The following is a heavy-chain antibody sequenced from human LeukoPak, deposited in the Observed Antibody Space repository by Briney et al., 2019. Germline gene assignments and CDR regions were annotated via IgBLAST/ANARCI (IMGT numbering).Heavy chain of an antibody. Sequence: PGGSLRLSCAASGFTVSTNYMNWVRQTPGKGLEWASAIHSAVITYYADSVKGRFTISRDNSKNTLYLQMNSLRVEDTAVYYCARDYQNAFDIWGQGTMVTVSS. J-gene: IGHJ3*02. V-gene: IGHV3-53*01. CDR2: IHSAVIT. CDR1: GFTVSTNY. D-gene: IGHD3-16*02. CDR3: ARDYQNAFDI.